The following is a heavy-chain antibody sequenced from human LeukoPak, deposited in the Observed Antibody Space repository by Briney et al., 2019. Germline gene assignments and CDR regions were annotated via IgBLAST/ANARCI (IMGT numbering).Heavy chain of an antibody. CDR2: INTNTGNP. CDR1: GYTFTSYA. V-gene: IGHV7-4-1*02. Sequence: ASVKVSCKASGYTFTSYAMNWVRQAPGQGLEWMGWINTNTGNPTYAQGFTGRFVFSLDTSVSTAYLQISSLKAEDTAVYYCARDALESYYDSSGYYSMIAFDIWGQGTMVTVSS. J-gene: IGHJ3*02. D-gene: IGHD3-22*01. CDR3: ARDALESYYDSSGYYSMIAFDI.